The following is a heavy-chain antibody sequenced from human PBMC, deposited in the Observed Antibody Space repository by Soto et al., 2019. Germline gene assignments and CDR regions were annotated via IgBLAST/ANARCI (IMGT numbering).Heavy chain of an antibody. J-gene: IGHJ5*02. CDR2: IYYGGST. D-gene: IGHD2-21*02. CDR1: GGSISSGGYY. V-gene: IGHV4-31*03. CDR3: ARSSPGVTAP. Sequence: QVQLQESGPGLVKPSQTLSLTCTVSGGSISSGGYYWSWIRQHPGKGLEWIGYIYYGGSTYYNPSLKSRINLSVDTSKNQYSLKLSSVTAADTAVYYCARSSPGVTAPWGQGTLVTVSS.